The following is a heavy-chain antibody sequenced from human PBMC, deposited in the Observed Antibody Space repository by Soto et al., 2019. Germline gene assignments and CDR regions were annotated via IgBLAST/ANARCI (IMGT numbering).Heavy chain of an antibody. CDR1: GFTFGDYA. CDR3: TRDRGFLDALDYCDSSGGPFDY. V-gene: IGHV3-49*03. CDR2: IRSKAYGGTT. D-gene: IGHD3-22*01. J-gene: IGHJ4*02. Sequence: PGGSLRLSCTASGFTFGDYAMSWFRQAPGKGLEWVGFIRSKAYGGTTEYAASVKGRFTISRDDSKSIAYLQMNSLKTEDTAVYYCTRDRGFLDALDYCDSSGGPFDYWGQGILVTVSS.